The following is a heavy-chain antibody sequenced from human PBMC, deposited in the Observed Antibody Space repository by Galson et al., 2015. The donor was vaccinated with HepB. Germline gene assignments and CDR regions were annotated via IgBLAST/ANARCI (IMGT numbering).Heavy chain of an antibody. CDR2: ISSNGGST. Sequence: SLRLSCAASGFTFSSYAMHWVRQAPGKGLEYVSAISSNGGSTYYADSVKGRFTISRDNSKNTLYLQMSSLRAEDTAVYYCVKDSHGMYDYGGRDFDYWGQGTLVTVSS. CDR3: VKDSHGMYDYGGRDFDY. J-gene: IGHJ4*02. V-gene: IGHV3-64D*06. CDR1: GFTFSSYA. D-gene: IGHD4-23*01.